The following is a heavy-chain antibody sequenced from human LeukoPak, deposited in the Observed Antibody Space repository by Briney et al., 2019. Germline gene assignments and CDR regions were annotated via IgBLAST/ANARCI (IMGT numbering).Heavy chain of an antibody. Sequence: PGESLSLSCAASGFTFSSYGMYWVRQAPGKGLEWVAFTRYDGSNKYYADSVKGRFTISRDNSKNTLYLKMNSLRAEDTAVYYCAKGHGWVASYYYYYMDVWGKGTTVIISS. CDR1: GFTFSSYG. J-gene: IGHJ6*03. D-gene: IGHD1-26*01. CDR3: AKGHGWVASYYYYYMDV. CDR2: TRYDGSNK. V-gene: IGHV3-30*02.